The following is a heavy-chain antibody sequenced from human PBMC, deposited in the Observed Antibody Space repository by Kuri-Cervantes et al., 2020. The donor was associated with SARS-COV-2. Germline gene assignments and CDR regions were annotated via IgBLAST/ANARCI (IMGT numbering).Heavy chain of an antibody. CDR1: GFTFSSYA. V-gene: IGHV3-64*01. Sequence: LSLTCAASGFTFSSYAMHWVRQAPGMGLEYVSAISSNGGSTYYANSVKGRFTISRDNSKNTLYLQMGSLRAEDMAVYYCARGGCSSTSCYQYYFDYWGQGTLVTVSS. CDR3: ARGGCSSTSCYQYYFDY. CDR2: ISSNGGST. D-gene: IGHD2-2*01. J-gene: IGHJ4*02.